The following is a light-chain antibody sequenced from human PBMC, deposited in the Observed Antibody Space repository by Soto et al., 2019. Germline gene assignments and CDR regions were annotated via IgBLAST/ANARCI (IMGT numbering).Light chain of an antibody. CDR1: QSFSCN. Sequence: EIVMTQSPATLSLSPGERDTLSCRASQSFSCNLAWYQQKPGQSPRLLIYGASNRATGIPARFSGSGSGTEFNLTIRSLQYADFADYYCQHENNWPRTFGQGNKVEI. V-gene: IGKV3-15*01. CDR2: GAS. J-gene: IGKJ1*01. CDR3: QHENNWPRT.